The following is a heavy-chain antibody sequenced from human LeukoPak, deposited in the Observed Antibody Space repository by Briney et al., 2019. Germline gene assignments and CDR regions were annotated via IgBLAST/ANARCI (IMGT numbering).Heavy chain of an antibody. CDR3: AKVKALDAVASYFDY. Sequence: PGGSLRLSCAASGFTFSHEWMSWVRQAPGKGLEWVSAISSSGDNTYYADSVKGQFTISRDNSKNTLDLQMNSLRAEDTAMYHCAKVKALDAVASYFDYWGQGTLVTVSS. CDR1: GFTFSHEW. CDR2: ISSSGDNT. J-gene: IGHJ4*02. D-gene: IGHD2-8*01. V-gene: IGHV3-23*01.